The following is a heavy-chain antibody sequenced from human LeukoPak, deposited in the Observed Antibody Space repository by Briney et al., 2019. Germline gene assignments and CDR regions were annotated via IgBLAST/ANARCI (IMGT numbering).Heavy chain of an antibody. CDR3: ARGPYSYDSSGAFDI. V-gene: IGHV4-39*07. J-gene: IGHJ3*02. Sequence: SETLSLTCTVSGGSISTSNYYWGWIRQPPGKGLEWIGNIFYSGSTYYSPSLKSRVTISLDTSKNQFSLKLSSVTAADTAVYFCARGPYSYDSSGAFDIWGQGTMVTVSS. CDR1: GGSISTSNYY. D-gene: IGHD3-22*01. CDR2: IFYSGST.